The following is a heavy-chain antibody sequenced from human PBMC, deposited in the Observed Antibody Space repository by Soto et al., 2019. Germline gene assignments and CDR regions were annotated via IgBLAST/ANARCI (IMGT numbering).Heavy chain of an antibody. CDR3: ARQGTADMWGRFDF. CDR1: GGTFSSYA. V-gene: IGHV1-69*12. J-gene: IGHJ4*02. D-gene: IGHD2-2*01. Sequence: QVQLVQSGAEVKKPGSSVKVSCKASGGTFSSYAISWVRQAPGQGLEWMGGIIPIFGTANYAQKFQGRVTXXAXEXXSTAYMELSSLRSGDAAVYYCARQGTADMWGRFDFWGQGTLVTVSS. CDR2: IIPIFGTA.